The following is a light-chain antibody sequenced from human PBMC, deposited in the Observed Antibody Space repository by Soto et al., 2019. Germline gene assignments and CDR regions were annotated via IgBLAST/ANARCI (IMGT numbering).Light chain of an antibody. CDR1: QSVSSY. V-gene: IGKV3-11*01. CDR2: DAS. J-gene: IGKJ4*01. CDR3: QQRSNWPLT. Sequence: EIVLTQSPATLSLSPGERATLSCRASQSVSSYLAWYQQKPGQAPRLLIYDASNRATGIPARFSGSGSGTDFTLPISSLEPEDVAAYYCQQRSNWPLTFGGGTKVEIK.